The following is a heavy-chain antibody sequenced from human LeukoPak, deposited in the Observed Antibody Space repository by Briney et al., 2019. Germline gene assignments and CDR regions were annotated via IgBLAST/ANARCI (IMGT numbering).Heavy chain of an antibody. CDR2: IYYSGST. CDR3: AVHYYDSSGYLGPFDY. CDR1: GGSISSSRYY. Sequence: SETLSLTCTVSGGSISSSRYYWGWIRQPPGKGLEWIGSIYYSGSTYYNPSLKSRVTISVDTSKNQFSLKLSSVTAADTAVYYCAVHYYDSSGYLGPFDYWGQGTLVTVSS. V-gene: IGHV4-39*01. D-gene: IGHD3-22*01. J-gene: IGHJ4*02.